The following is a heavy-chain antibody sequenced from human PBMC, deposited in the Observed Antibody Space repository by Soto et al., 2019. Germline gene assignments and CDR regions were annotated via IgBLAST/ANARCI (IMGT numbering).Heavy chain of an antibody. CDR1: GFTFSSYG. Sequence: QVQLVESGGGVVQPGRSLRLSCAASGFTFSSYGMHWVRQAPGKGLEWVAVISYDGSNKYYADSVKGRFTISRDNSKSTLYLQMNSLRAEDTAVYYCAKERIQLWLLGYWGQGTLVTVSS. CDR2: ISYDGSNK. D-gene: IGHD5-18*01. V-gene: IGHV3-30*18. CDR3: AKERIQLWLLGY. J-gene: IGHJ4*02.